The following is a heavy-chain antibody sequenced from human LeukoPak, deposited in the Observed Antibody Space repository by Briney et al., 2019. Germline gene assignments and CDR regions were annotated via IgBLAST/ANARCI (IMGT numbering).Heavy chain of an antibody. CDR1: EFTFSSYG. V-gene: IGHV3-23*01. Sequence: GGSLRLSCAASEFTFSSYGMSWVRQAPGKGLEWVSWISGNTANTYYADSVQGRFTISRDNSKNTLYLQMNSLRAEDTAVYYCAKELGSSLPCDYWGQGTMVTVSS. CDR2: ISGNTANT. J-gene: IGHJ4*02. CDR3: AKELGSSLPCDY. D-gene: IGHD6-13*01.